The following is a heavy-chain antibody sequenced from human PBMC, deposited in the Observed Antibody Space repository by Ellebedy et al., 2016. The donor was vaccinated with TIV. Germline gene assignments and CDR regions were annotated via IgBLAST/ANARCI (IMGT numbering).Heavy chain of an antibody. CDR1: GFTFRPYA. CDR3: AKDRTSGDGYWVFDS. J-gene: IGHJ4*02. CDR2: IVGSGA. V-gene: IGHV3-23*01. D-gene: IGHD2-21*02. Sequence: PGGSLRLSCAASGFTFRPYAMAWVRQAPGKGLEWVSGIVGSGAEKYADSVKGRFTISRDNSKRTVDLHMRSVRAEDTAVYFCAKDRTSGDGYWVFDSWGQGTMVSVSS.